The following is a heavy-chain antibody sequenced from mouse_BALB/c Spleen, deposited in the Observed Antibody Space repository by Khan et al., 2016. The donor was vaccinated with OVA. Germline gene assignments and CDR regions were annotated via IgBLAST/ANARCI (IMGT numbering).Heavy chain of an antibody. V-gene: IGHV1S136*01. CDR2: INPYNGAP. Sequence: VQLQQSGPELVKPGTSVKMSCKASGYRFTSYIIHWVKQRPGQGLEWIGYINPYNGAPKYNEKFKGKATLTSDKSSNTAYMELSSLTSEDSAVYYCARGNLQSYYFDYWGQGTTLTVSS. J-gene: IGHJ2*01. CDR1: GYRFTSYI. CDR3: ARGNLQSYYFDY. D-gene: IGHD6-1*01.